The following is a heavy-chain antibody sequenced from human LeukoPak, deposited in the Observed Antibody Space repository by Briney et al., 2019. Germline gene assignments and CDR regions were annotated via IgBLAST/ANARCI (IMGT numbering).Heavy chain of an antibody. V-gene: IGHV4-30-4*08. CDR3: ARDSHDFGVY. CDR2: IYYSGST. Sequence: PSETLSLTCTVSGGSISSGGYYWSWIRQHPGKGLEWIGYIYYSGSTYYNPSLKSRITISVDTSKNQFSLKLSSVTAADTAVYYCARDSHDFGVYWGQGTLVTVSS. CDR1: GGSISSGGYY. D-gene: IGHD3-3*01. J-gene: IGHJ4*02.